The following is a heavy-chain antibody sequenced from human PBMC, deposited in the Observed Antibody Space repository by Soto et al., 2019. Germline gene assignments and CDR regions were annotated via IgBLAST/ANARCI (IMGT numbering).Heavy chain of an antibody. CDR3: ARGLRENDGY. D-gene: IGHD2-21*02. Sequence: QVQLVQSGAEVKKPGASVSVSCKASGYTFTTYYIHWVRQAPGQGLEWLGWISPNSGDTNYAQKFQGRVTLTRDTSIRTAHMELSRLTADDTAVYYCARGLRENDGYWGQGTLVTVSS. J-gene: IGHJ4*02. CDR2: ISPNSGDT. CDR1: GYTFTTYY. V-gene: IGHV1-2*02.